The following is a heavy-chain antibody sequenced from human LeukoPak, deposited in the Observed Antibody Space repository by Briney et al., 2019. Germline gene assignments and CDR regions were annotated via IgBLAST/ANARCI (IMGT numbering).Heavy chain of an antibody. D-gene: IGHD3-22*01. CDR1: GGTFSSYA. CDR2: IIPIFGTA. V-gene: IGHV1-69*05. J-gene: IGHJ4*02. Sequence: SVKVSCKASGGTFSSYAISWVRQAPGQGLKWMGRIIPIFGTANYAQKFQGRVTITTDESTSTAYMELSSLRSEDTAVYYCARGDYYDSSGYLIDYWGQGTLVTVSS. CDR3: ARGDYYDSSGYLIDY.